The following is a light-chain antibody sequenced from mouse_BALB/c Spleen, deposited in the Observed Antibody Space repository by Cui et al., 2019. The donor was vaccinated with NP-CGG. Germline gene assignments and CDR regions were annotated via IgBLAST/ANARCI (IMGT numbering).Light chain of an antibody. CDR2: GTK. V-gene: IGLV1*01. J-gene: IGLJ1*01. CDR1: TGAVTTSNY. Sequence: QAVVTQASALTTSPGETVTLTCRSSTGAVTTSNYANWVQEKPDHLFTGLIGGTKNRAPGVPARFSDSLIGDKAALTITGAQTEDEAIYFCALWYSNHWVFGGGNKLTVL. CDR3: ALWYSNHWV.